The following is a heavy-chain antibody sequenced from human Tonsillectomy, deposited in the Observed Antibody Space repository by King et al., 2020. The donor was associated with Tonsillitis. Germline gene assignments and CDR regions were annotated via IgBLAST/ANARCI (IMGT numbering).Heavy chain of an antibody. Sequence: VQLVESGGRVVQPGRSLSLSCAASPFTFSSYVMHWVRQAPGKGLEWVAAISSDGSNKNYADSVKGRFTISRDNSDNTLFLQMNSLRGEDTAVYYCARDGPGITVAGYFDYWCQGTLVTVSS. V-gene: IGHV3-30*04. CDR3: ARDGPGITVAGYFDY. CDR1: PFTFSSYV. D-gene: IGHD6-19*01. J-gene: IGHJ4*02. CDR2: ISSDGSNK.